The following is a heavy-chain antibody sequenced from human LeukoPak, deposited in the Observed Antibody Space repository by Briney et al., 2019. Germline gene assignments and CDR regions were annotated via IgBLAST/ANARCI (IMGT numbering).Heavy chain of an antibody. Sequence: SETLSLTCTVSGGSISSYHWSWIRQPPGKGLEWIGYIYYSGGTNYNPSLKSRVTISVDTSKNQFSLKLSSVTAADTAVYYCARLDYDILTGYLDYYYMDVWGKGTTVTISS. J-gene: IGHJ6*03. CDR1: GGSISSYH. D-gene: IGHD3-9*01. V-gene: IGHV4-59*08. CDR3: ARLDYDILTGYLDYYYMDV. CDR2: IYYSGGT.